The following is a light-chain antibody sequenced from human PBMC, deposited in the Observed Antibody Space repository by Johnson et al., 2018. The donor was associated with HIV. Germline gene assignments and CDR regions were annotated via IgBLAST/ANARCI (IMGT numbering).Light chain of an antibody. V-gene: IGLV1-51*01. CDR3: GTWDSSLSAGV. CDR2: DNN. J-gene: IGLJ1*01. Sequence: QSVLTQPPSVSAAPGQKVTISCSGNRSNIGDNFVSWYQHLPGTAPKLLVYDNNKRPSGIPDRFSGSKSDTSATLGITGLQTGDEADYYCGTWDSSLSAGVFGTGTKVTVL. CDR1: RSNIGDNF.